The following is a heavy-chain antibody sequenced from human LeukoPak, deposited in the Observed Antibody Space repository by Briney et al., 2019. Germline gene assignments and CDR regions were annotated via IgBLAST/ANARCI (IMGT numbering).Heavy chain of an antibody. D-gene: IGHD2-2*01. J-gene: IGHJ6*03. CDR3: AGVVPAAMGYYYYYMDV. CDR1: GYSISSSYY. CDR2: IYYSGST. Sequence: SETLSLTCSVSGYSISSSYYWGWIRQPPGKGLEWIGSIYYSGSTYYNPSLKSRITISVDTSKNQFSLKLSSVTAADTAVYYCAGVVPAAMGYYYYYMDVWGKGTTVTVSS. V-gene: IGHV4-38-2*02.